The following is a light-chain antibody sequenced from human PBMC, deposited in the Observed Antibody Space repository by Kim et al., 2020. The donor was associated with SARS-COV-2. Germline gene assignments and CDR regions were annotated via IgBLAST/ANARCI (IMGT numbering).Light chain of an antibody. CDR2: WAS. CDR3: QQYFSDPPAPLT. J-gene: IGKJ4*01. Sequence: DIVMTQSPASLAVSLGERATINCKSSQSVLYSSNNKNYLAWYQQKPGQPPKLLIYWASTRESGVPDRFSGSGSGSEFTLTISSLQAEDVAVYYCQQYFSDPPAPLTFGGGTKVDIK. CDR1: QSVLYSSNNKNY. V-gene: IGKV4-1*01.